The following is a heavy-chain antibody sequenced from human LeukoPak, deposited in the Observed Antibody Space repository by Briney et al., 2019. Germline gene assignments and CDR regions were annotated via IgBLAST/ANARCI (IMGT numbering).Heavy chain of an antibody. CDR1: GFTFSSYA. CDR3: AKTEDSSGYYFGANVFDI. CDR2: ISYDGSNK. D-gene: IGHD3-22*01. J-gene: IGHJ3*02. V-gene: IGHV3-30*04. Sequence: GGSLRLSCAASGFTFSSYAMHWVRQAPGKGLEWVAVISYDGSNKYYADSVKGRFTISRDNSKNTLYLQMNSLRAEDTAVYYCAKTEDSSGYYFGANVFDIWGQGTMVTVSS.